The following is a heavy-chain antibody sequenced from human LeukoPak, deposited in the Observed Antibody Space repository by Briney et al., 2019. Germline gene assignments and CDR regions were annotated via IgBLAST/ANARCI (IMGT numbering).Heavy chain of an antibody. CDR2: IYAGDSDT. Sequence: GESLKISCKGSGYKFTSYWIGWVRQMPGKGLEWRGIIYAGDSDTRYSSSFQGQVTNSAQKSIRTAYMQGSSVKASDSAMYYCAIGGDSSTSCYRCFNYWGQGTLVTVSS. CDR1: GYKFTSYW. J-gene: IGHJ4*02. D-gene: IGHD2-2*02. V-gene: IGHV5-51*01. CDR3: AIGGDSSTSCYRCFNY.